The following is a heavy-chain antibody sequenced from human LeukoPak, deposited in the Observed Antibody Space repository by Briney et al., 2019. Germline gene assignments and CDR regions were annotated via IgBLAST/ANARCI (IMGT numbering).Heavy chain of an antibody. CDR3: VRTPPNWGFDY. CDR2: MSPNSGDT. CDR1: GYTFTTHD. Sequence: GASVKVSCGASGYTFTTHDINWVRQATGQGLEWLGWMSPNSGDTGYAQKFQGRVTMTSDSSISTAFMELSSLRSEDTAIYYCVRTPPNWGFDYWGQGTLVTVSS. V-gene: IGHV1-8*01. D-gene: IGHD3-16*01. J-gene: IGHJ4*02.